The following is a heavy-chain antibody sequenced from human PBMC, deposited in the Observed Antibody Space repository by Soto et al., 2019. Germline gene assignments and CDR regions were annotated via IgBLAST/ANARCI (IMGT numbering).Heavy chain of an antibody. CDR2: ISDGGGNT. J-gene: IGHJ4*02. Sequence: HPGGSLRLSCAASGFTFGSYAMHWVRQAPGKGLEWVAVISDGGGNTYYADSVKGRFTISRDNSKNTLYLQMNSLRAEDTAVYYCAKGDYTPTPFDYWGQGTLVTVSS. CDR3: AKGDYTPTPFDY. D-gene: IGHD4-4*01. V-gene: IGHV3-30-3*01. CDR1: GFTFGSYA.